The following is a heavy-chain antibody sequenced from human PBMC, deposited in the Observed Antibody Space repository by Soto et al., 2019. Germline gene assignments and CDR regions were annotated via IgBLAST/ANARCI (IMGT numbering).Heavy chain of an antibody. Sequence: GGSLRLSCVGSGFIYSNNGMHWVRKTPGKGLEWVAFMSYDGSGTFYEYSVKGRLTISRDNSKNYLFLHMSNLRAEDTAMYYCTIVRVAHSALHXWGQATLLTVSX. CDR1: GFIYSNNG. J-gene: IGHJ5*02. CDR3: TIVRVAHSALHX. D-gene: IGHD3-10*02. V-gene: IGHV3-30*02. CDR2: MSYDGSGT.